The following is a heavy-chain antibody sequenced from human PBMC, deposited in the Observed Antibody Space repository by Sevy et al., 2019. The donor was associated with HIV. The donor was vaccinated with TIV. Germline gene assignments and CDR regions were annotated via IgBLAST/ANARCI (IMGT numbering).Heavy chain of an antibody. CDR2: SYYSGST. V-gene: IGHV4-30-4*01. CDR3: ARDQLVVVAANYYYGLDV. CDR1: GGSISSGDYY. J-gene: IGHJ6*02. Sequence: SETLSLTCTVSGGSISSGDYYWSWIRQPPGKGLEWIGYSYYSGSTYYNPSLKSRVTISVDTSKNQFSLKLSSVTAADTAVYNCARDQLVVVAANYYYGLDVWGQGTTVTVSS. D-gene: IGHD2-15*01.